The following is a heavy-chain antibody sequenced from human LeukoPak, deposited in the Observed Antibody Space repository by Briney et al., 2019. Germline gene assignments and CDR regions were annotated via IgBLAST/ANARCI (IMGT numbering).Heavy chain of an antibody. V-gene: IGHV3-53*01. J-gene: IGHJ6*03. CDR2: IYSGGTT. CDR1: GFTVSSNY. Sequence: GGSLRLSCAASGFTVSSNYMSWVRQAPGKGLEWVSVIYSGGTTYYADSVKGRFTISRDNSKNTLYLQMNSLRVEGTAVYYCARASRNPILYYYYYYMDVWGKGTTVTVSS. CDR3: ARASRNPILYYYYYYMDV. D-gene: IGHD1-14*01.